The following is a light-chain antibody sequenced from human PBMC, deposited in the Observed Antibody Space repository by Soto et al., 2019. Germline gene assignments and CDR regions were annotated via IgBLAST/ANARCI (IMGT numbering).Light chain of an antibody. V-gene: IGLV2-23*01. J-gene: IGLJ1*01. CDR2: EDN. CDR1: SSDVGSYNL. CDR3: CSYAGSSTYV. Sequence: QSALTQPASVSGSPGQSITISCTGTSSDVGSYNLVSWYQQHPGKAPKLMIYEDNKRPSGVSNRFSGSKSVNTASLTISGLQAEDEADYYCCSYAGSSTYVFGTGTKLTVL.